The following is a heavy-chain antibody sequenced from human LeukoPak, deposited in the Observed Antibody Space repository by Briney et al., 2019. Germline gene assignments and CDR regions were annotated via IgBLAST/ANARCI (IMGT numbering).Heavy chain of an antibody. CDR2: IYYSGST. CDR3: ARGRLKYCSSTSCYRSNWFDP. J-gene: IGHJ5*02. CDR1: GGSISSGDYY. D-gene: IGHD2-2*01. Sequence: SQTLSLTCTVSGGSISSGDYYWSWIRQPPGKGLEWIGYIYYSGSTYYNPSLKSRVTISVDTSKNQFSLKLSSVTAADTAVYYCARGRLKYCSSTSCYRSNWFDPWGQGTLVTVSS. V-gene: IGHV4-30-4*08.